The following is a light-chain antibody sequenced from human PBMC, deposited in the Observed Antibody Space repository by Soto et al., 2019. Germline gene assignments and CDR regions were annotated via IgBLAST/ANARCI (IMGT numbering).Light chain of an antibody. CDR2: WAS. V-gene: IGKV4-1*01. J-gene: IGKJ1*01. CDR1: QSVLYSSNNKNY. CDR3: QQYYSTGTWT. Sequence: DIVMTQSPDSLAVSLGERATINCKSSQSVLYSSNNKNYLAWYQQKPGQPPKLLIYWASTRESGVPDRFSGSGSGTDFTLTISSLQAEDVAVYYCQQYYSTGTWTFGQGTKVEIK.